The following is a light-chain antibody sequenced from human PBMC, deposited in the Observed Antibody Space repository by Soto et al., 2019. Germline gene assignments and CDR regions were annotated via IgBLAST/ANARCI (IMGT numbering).Light chain of an antibody. CDR3: CSYAGSSTFE. CDR2: EGS. J-gene: IGLJ2*01. CDR1: SSDVGSYNL. V-gene: IGLV2-23*03. Sequence: QSALTQPASVSGSPGQPITISCTGTSSDVGSYNLVSWYLQHPGKAPKLMIYEGSKRPSGVSNRFSGSKSGNTASLTISGLQAEDEADYYCCSYAGSSTFEFGGGTKLTVL.